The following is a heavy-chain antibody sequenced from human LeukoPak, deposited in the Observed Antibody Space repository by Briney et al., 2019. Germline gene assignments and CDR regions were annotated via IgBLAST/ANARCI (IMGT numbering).Heavy chain of an antibody. CDR1: GGSINTYY. J-gene: IGHJ4*02. V-gene: IGHV4-59*08. D-gene: IGHD3-10*01. CDR3: ARQRYSPDVLRFDY. Sequence: SETLSLTCTVSGGSINTYYWTWIRQPPGKGLEWIGYIYYTGSTGYNPSLKSRVTISVDTSKNQFSLKLTSVTAADTAVYYCARQRYSPDVLRFDYWGQGALVTVSS. CDR2: IYYTGST.